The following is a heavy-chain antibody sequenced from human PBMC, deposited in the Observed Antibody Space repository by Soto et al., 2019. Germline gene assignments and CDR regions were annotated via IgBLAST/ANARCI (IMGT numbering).Heavy chain of an antibody. CDR1: GGSISSSNW. J-gene: IGHJ4*02. CDR2: IYHSGNT. V-gene: IGHV4-4*02. Sequence: QVQLQESGPGLVKPSGTLSLTCAVSGGSISSSNWWSWVRQPPGKGLEWIGEIYHSGNTNHNPSLKIRATMPVDKSRNQFSLKLRSVTAADTAVYYCARRWGEGRVDYWGQGTLVTVSS. CDR3: ARRWGEGRVDY. D-gene: IGHD3-10*01.